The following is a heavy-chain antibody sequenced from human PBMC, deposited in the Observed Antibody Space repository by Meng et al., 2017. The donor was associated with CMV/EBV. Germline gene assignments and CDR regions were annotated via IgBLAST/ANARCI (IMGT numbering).Heavy chain of an antibody. D-gene: IGHD2-2*01. CDR2: ISAYNGNT. CDR1: GYTFTSYG. J-gene: IGHJ5*02. V-gene: IGHV1-18*01. CDR3: ARVLGYCSSTSCENWLDP. Sequence: ASVKVSCKASGYTFTSYGISWVRQAPGQGLEWMGWISAYNGNTNYAQKLQGRVTMTTDTSTSTAYMELRSLRSDDTAVYYCARVLGYCSSTSCENWLDPWGQGTLVTVSS.